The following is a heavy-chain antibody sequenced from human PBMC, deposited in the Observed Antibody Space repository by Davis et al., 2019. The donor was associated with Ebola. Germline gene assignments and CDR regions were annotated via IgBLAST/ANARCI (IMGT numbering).Heavy chain of an antibody. Sequence: ASVTVSCKASGYSFTSYYIHWVRQAPGHGLEWMGVINPSADYTNYAQNFQGRVTVTRDTSTRTVYLELGSLRSEDTAVYYCARGLLWFGESPDWYFDLWGRGTLVTVSS. CDR1: GYSFTSYY. CDR2: INPSADYT. D-gene: IGHD3-10*01. J-gene: IGHJ2*01. V-gene: IGHV1-46*01. CDR3: ARGLLWFGESPDWYFDL.